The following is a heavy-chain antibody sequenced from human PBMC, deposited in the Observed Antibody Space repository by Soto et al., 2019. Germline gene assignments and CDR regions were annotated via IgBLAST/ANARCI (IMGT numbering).Heavy chain of an antibody. CDR2: ISWNSGNR. D-gene: IGHD4-17*01. CDR3: AKSKGDLDILKTTGTAFWGRFHI. CDR1: GFTFDDYA. V-gene: IGHV3-9*01. J-gene: IGHJ3*02. Sequence: EVLLVESGGGLVQPGRSLRLSCAASGFTFDDYAMHWVRQAPGKGPEWVSGISWNSGNRGYADSVKGRFTISRDNANNSLYLQMNSLKPEDTALYYCAKSKGDLDILKTTGTAFWGRFHIWGQGTRVTVSS.